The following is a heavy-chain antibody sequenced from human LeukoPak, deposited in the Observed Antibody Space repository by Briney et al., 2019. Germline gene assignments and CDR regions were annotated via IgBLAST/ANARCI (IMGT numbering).Heavy chain of an antibody. Sequence: GGSLRLSCAASGFTFSSYSMNWVRQAPGKGLEWVSSISSSGSYIYYADSVKGRFTISRDNAKNSLYLQMNSLRAEDTAVYYCARDDVAPSSPWGQGTLVTVSS. CDR3: ARDDVAPSSP. CDR1: GFTFSSYS. D-gene: IGHD5-12*01. V-gene: IGHV3-21*01. CDR2: ISSSGSYI. J-gene: IGHJ5*02.